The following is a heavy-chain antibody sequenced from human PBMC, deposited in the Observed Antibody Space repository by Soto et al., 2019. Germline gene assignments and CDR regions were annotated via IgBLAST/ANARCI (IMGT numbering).Heavy chain of an antibody. CDR2: MSYDGSNK. J-gene: IGHJ4*02. CDR1: GFTFSSSA. Sequence: QVQLVESGGGVVQPGRSLRLSCAASGFTFSSSAMHWVRQAPGKGLEWVAVMSYDGSNKYYADSVKGRFTISRDNPKNTLYLQMNSLRAEDTAVYYCAKQWGRTGVDDWGQGTLVTVSS. CDR3: AKQWGRTGVDD. V-gene: IGHV3-30*18. D-gene: IGHD7-27*01.